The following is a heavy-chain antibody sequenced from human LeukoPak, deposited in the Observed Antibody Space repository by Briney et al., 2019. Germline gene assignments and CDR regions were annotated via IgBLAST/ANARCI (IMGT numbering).Heavy chain of an antibody. D-gene: IGHD6-13*01. CDR2: IYSGGST. J-gene: IGHJ5*02. CDR3: ARGRSSIAAAGTEWFDP. CDR1: GFTVSSSY. Sequence: GGSLRLSCAASGFTVSSSYMSWVRQAPGEGLEWVSVIYSGGSTYYADSVKGRFTISRENAKNSLYLQMNSLRAGDTAVYYCARGRSSIAAAGTEWFDPWGQGTLVTVSS. V-gene: IGHV3-53*01.